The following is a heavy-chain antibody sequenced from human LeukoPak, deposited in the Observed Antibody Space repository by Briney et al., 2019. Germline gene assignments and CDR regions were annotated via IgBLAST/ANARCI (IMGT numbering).Heavy chain of an antibody. D-gene: IGHD2/OR15-2a*01. CDR2: ITSDGSTI. V-gene: IGHV3-11*01. Sequence: GGSLRLSCAASGFTFSDYYVTWIRQAPGTGLEWISFITSDGSTIYYADSVKGRFTISRDNAKNSLYLQMNSLRAEDTAVYYCARAGFSNWFDPWGQGTLVTVSS. CDR1: GFTFSDYY. J-gene: IGHJ5*02. CDR3: ARAGFSNWFDP.